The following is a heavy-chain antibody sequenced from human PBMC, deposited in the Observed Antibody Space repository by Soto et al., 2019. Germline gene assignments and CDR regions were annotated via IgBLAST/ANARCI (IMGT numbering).Heavy chain of an antibody. V-gene: IGHV3-21*01. D-gene: IGHD2-21*01. CDR1: GFTFRSYS. J-gene: IGHJ4*02. CDR2: ISSTGTYI. CDR3: TRDGSASWNSVIFQTYYDY. Sequence: EVQLVESGGGLVKPGGTLRLSCAASGFTFRSYSMNWVRQAPGKGLEWVSSISSTGTYIYYVDSVKGRFTISRDNANNSLYLQMNSLRAEDTTVYYCTRDGSASWNSVIFQTYYDYCGQGTLVTVSS.